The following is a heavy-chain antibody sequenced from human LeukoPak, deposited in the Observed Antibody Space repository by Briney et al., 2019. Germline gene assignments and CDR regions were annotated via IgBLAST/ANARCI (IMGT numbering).Heavy chain of an antibody. CDR1: GFTVSSNY. Sequence: GSLRLSCAASGFTVSSNYMSWVRQAPGKGLEWIGSIYYSGSTYYNPSLKSRVTISVDTSKNQFSLKLSSVTAADTAVYYCARSVGSGYAFYYYYYMDVWGKGTTVTVSS. J-gene: IGHJ6*03. CDR2: IYYSGST. V-gene: IGHV4-39*07. CDR3: ARSVGSGYAFYYYYYMDV. D-gene: IGHD5-12*01.